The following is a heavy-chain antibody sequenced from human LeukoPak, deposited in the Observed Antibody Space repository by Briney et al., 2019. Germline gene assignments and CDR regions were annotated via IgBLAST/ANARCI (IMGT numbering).Heavy chain of an antibody. CDR1: GFTFSSYG. CDR3: AKTMVRGGYYYYYYMDV. CDR2: IRYDGSNK. J-gene: IGHJ6*03. D-gene: IGHD3-10*01. V-gene: IGHV3-30*02. Sequence: PGGSLRLSCAASGFTFSSYGMHWVRQAPGKGLEWVAFIRYDGSNKYYADSVKGRFTISRDNSKNTLYLQMNSLRAEDTAVYYCAKTMVRGGYYYYYYMDVWGKGTTVTISS.